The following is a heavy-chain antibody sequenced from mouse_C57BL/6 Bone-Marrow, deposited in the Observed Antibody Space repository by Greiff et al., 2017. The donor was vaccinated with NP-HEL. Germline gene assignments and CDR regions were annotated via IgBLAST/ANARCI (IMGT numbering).Heavy chain of an antibody. Sequence: VQLVESGAELVRPGASVTLSCKASGYTFTDYEMHWVKQTPVHGLEWIGAIDPETGGTAYNQKFKGKAILTADKSSSTAYMELRSLTSEDSAVYYCTRFPHYYAMDYWGQGTSVTVSS. J-gene: IGHJ4*01. CDR2: IDPETGGT. V-gene: IGHV1-15*01. CDR3: TRFPHYYAMDY. CDR1: GYTFTDYE.